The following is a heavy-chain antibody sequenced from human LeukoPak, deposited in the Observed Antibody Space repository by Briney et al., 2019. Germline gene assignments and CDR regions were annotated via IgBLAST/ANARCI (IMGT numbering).Heavy chain of an antibody. CDR3: ARLHEDYYFDY. J-gene: IGHJ4*02. V-gene: IGHV4-59*08. D-gene: IGHD3/OR15-3a*01. CDR2: IYYSGST. Sequence: KPSETLSLTCTVSGGSISSYYWSWIRQPPGKGLEWIGYIYYSGSTNYNPSLKSRVTISVDTSKNQFSLKLSSVTAADTAMYYCARLHEDYYFDYWGQGTLVTVSS. CDR1: GGSISSYY.